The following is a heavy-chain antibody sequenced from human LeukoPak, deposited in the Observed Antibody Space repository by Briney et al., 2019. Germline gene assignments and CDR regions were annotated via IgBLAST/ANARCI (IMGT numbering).Heavy chain of an antibody. V-gene: IGHV3-30-3*01. Sequence: GRSLRLSCAASGFTFSSYAMHWVRQAPGKGLEWVAVISYDGSNKYYADSVKGRFTISRDNSKNTLYLQMNSLRAEDTAVYYCAKDGGYYGMDVWGQGTTVTVSS. J-gene: IGHJ6*02. D-gene: IGHD3-16*01. CDR1: GFTFSSYA. CDR2: ISYDGSNK. CDR3: AKDGGYYGMDV.